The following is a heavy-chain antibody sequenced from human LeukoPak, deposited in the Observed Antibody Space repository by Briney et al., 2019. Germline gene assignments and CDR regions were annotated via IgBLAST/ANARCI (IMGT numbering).Heavy chain of an antibody. CDR2: ISGSGGNT. D-gene: IGHD2-15*01. V-gene: IGHV3-23*01. Sequence: GGSLRLSCAASGFTFSNYAMSWARQAPGKGLEWISGISGSGGNTYYADSVKGRFTISRDISKSTLFLQMNRLRGEDTAVYYCAKPGDGCSGGSCYYFDYWGQGTLVTVSS. CDR1: GFTFSNYA. J-gene: IGHJ4*02. CDR3: AKPGDGCSGGSCYYFDY.